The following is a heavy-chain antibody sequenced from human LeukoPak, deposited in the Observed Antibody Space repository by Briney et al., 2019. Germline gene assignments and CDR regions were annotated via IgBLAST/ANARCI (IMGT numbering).Heavy chain of an antibody. CDR1: GGSISSYY. D-gene: IGHD2-2*01. CDR2: IYHSGST. CDR3: ARGRGGIVVGVEWV. Sequence: SETLSLTCTVSGGSISSYYWSWIRQPPGKGLEWIGEIYHSGSTNYNPSLKSRVTISVDKSKNQFSLKLSSVTAADTAVYYCARGRGGIVVGVEWVWGQGTLVTVSS. J-gene: IGHJ4*02. V-gene: IGHV4-59*12.